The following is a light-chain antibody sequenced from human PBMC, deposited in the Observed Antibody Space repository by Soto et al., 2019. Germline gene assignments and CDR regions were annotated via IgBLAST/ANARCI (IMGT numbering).Light chain of an antibody. CDR3: QEYNSYFYT. CDR1: QSISSR. V-gene: IGKV1-5*03. CDR2: KAS. Sequence: DIQMTQSPSTLSASAGDRVTLACRASQSISSRLAWYQQKPGNAPKRLIYKASSLDSGIPSRFSGSGSGTEFTLTISSLQPDDFATYYCQEYNSYFYTLGPGTKLEIK. J-gene: IGKJ2*01.